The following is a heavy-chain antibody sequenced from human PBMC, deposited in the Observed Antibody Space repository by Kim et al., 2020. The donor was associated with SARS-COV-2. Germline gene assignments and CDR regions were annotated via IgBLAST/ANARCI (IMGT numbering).Heavy chain of an antibody. CDR3: YGGSDYFDY. Sequence: WGSLRLSCAASGFTFSNAWMSWVRQAPGKGLEWVGRIKSKTDGGTTDYAAPVKGRFTISRDDSKNTLYLQMNSLKTGDTAVYYCYGGSDYFDYWGQGTLVTVSS. V-gene: IGHV3-15*01. J-gene: IGHJ4*02. D-gene: IGHD4-17*01. CDR2: IKSKTDGGTT. CDR1: GFTFSNAW.